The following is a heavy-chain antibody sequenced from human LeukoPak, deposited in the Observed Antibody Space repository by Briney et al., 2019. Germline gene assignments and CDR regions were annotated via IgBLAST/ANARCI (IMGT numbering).Heavy chain of an antibody. CDR2: IYYSGST. Sequence: SETLSLTCTVSGGSISSYCWSWIRQPPGKGLEWIGYIYYSGSTNYNPSLKSRVTISVDTSKNQFSLKLSSVTAADTAVYYCARQVYDSSGYYYYFDYWGQGTLVTVSS. CDR1: GGSISSYC. CDR3: ARQVYDSSGYYYYFDY. J-gene: IGHJ4*02. V-gene: IGHV4-59*08. D-gene: IGHD3-22*01.